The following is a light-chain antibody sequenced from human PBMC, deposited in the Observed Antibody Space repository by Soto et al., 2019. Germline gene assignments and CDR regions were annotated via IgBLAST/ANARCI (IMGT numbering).Light chain of an antibody. Sequence: QSALTQPASVSGSPGQSITISCTGTSSDVGGYNFVSWYQHHPGKAPKLMIYEVSNRPSGVSHRFSGSKSGNTASLTISGLQAEDEADYSCSSYTSRSTLVFGTGTKVHRP. V-gene: IGLV2-14*01. CDR2: EVS. CDR1: SSDVGGYNF. CDR3: SSYTSRSTLV. J-gene: IGLJ1*01.